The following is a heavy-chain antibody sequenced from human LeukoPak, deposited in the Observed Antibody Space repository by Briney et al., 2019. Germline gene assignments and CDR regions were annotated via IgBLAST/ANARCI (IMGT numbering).Heavy chain of an antibody. V-gene: IGHV1-69*06. CDR2: IIPIFGTA. J-gene: IGHJ6*04. D-gene: IGHD2-2*01. Sequence: SVKVSCKASGGTFSSYAISWVRQAPGQGLEWMGGIIPIFGTANYAQKFQGRVTITADKSTSTAYMGLSSLRSEDTAVYYCARALLGYCCSTSCYDYYYYGMDVWGKGTTVTVSS. CDR1: GGTFSSYA. CDR3: ARALLGYCCSTSCYDYYYYGMDV.